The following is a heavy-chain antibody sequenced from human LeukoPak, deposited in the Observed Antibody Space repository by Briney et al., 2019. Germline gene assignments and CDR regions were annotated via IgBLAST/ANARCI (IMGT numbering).Heavy chain of an antibody. CDR1: GGSFSGYY. D-gene: IGHD3-22*01. Sequence: SETLSLTCAVYGGSFSGYYWSWIRQPPGKGLEWIGEINHSGTTNYNPSLKSRVTISVDTSKNQFSLKLSSVTAADTAVYLCARAGDSSGYSDYWGQGTLVTVSS. CDR2: INHSGTT. CDR3: ARAGDSSGYSDY. V-gene: IGHV4-34*01. J-gene: IGHJ4*02.